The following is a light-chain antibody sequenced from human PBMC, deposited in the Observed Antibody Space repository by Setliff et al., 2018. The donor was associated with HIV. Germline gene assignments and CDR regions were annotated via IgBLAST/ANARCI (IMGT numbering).Light chain of an antibody. CDR2: EVN. CDR1: SSDVGAYNF. Sequence: QSALAQPASVSGSPGQSITFSCTGTSSDVGAYNFVSWYQQHPGRAPKLVIYEVNRRPSGVSNRFSGSKSGDTASLTISGLQAEDEAYYYCSSYTRGATYVFGSGTKV. J-gene: IGLJ1*01. CDR3: SSYTRGATYV. V-gene: IGLV2-14*01.